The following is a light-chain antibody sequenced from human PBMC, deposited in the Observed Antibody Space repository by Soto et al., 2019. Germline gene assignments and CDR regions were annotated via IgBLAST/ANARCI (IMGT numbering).Light chain of an antibody. J-gene: IGKJ1*01. V-gene: IGKV3-15*01. CDR1: QSVSNN. Sequence: ILMTQSPATLSVSPGERATLSCRASQSVSNNLAWYQQKPGQAPRLLIYDASTRATCIPARFSGSGSGTEVTLTSSGLQSEDFAVYYCQQYNNWPPWTFGQGTKVEIK. CDR2: DAS. CDR3: QQYNNWPPWT.